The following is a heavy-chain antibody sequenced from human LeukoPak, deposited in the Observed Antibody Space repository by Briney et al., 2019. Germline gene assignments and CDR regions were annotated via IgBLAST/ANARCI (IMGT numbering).Heavy chain of an antibody. Sequence: SETLSLTCTVTDGSISSGSYYWRWIRQPAGKGLEWIGRIYTSGSTNYNPSLKSRVTISLDTSKNQFSLKLSSVTAADTAVYYCARGVSGNAEYFQHWGQGALVTVSS. CDR2: IYTSGST. CDR3: ARGVSGNAEYFQH. J-gene: IGHJ1*01. D-gene: IGHD3-10*01. V-gene: IGHV4-61*02. CDR1: DGSISSGSYY.